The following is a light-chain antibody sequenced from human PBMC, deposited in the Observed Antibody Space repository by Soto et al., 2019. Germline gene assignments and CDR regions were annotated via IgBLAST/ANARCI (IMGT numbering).Light chain of an antibody. Sequence: EILLTQSPVTLPLSPGERATLSCRASQSISSSYLAWYQQKPGQAPRLLIYGASSRATGIPDRFSGSGSATDFTLTISRLEPEDFAVYYCQQYSSSPETFGQGTKVDIK. CDR3: QQYSSSPET. CDR2: GAS. CDR1: QSISSSY. V-gene: IGKV3-20*01. J-gene: IGKJ1*01.